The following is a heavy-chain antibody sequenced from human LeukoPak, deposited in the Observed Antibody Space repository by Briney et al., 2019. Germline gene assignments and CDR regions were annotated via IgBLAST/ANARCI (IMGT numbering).Heavy chain of an antibody. CDR3: ARGTGSFDY. CDR1: GGSISSYY. J-gene: IGHJ4*02. D-gene: IGHD1-14*01. V-gene: IGHV4-59*01. CDR2: IYYSGST. Sequence: SETLSLTCTVSGGSISSYYWSWIRQPPGKGLEWIGYIYYSGSTNYNPSLKSRVTISVDTSKNQFSLKLSSVTAADTAVYYCARGTGSFDYWGQGALVTVSS.